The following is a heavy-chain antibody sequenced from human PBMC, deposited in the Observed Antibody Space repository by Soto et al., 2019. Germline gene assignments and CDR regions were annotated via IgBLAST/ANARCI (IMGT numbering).Heavy chain of an antibody. Sequence: PSETLSLTCTVSGGSISSGEYFWSWIRQSPGKGLEWIGYNYYLGSTDYNPSLKSRVTKSVDTSKSQFSLRPTSVNAQVPALYYCTRGGDVGVVMPYPAYWGPGTQVTVSS. CDR1: GGSISSGEYF. D-gene: IGHD2-15*01. J-gene: IGHJ4*02. V-gene: IGHV4-61*08. CDR3: TRGGDVGVVMPYPAY. CDR2: NYYLGST.